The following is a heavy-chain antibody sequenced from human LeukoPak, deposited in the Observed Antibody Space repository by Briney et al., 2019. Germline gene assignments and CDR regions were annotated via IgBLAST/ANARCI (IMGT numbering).Heavy chain of an antibody. V-gene: IGHV3-21*01. CDR1: GFTFSSYS. CDR2: ISSSSSYI. J-gene: IGHJ3*02. Sequence: GSLRLSCAASGFTFSSYSMNWVRQAPGKGLKWVSAISSSSSYIYYADSVKGRFTISRDNAKNSLYLQMNSLRAEDTAVYYCARDLSMALVDDAFDIWGQGTMVTVSS. CDR3: ARDLSMALVDDAFDI. D-gene: IGHD2/OR15-2a*01.